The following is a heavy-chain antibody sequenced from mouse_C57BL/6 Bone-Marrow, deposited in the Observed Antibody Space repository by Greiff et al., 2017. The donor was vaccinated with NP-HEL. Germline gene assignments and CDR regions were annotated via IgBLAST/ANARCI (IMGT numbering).Heavy chain of an antibody. CDR1: GYTFTSYW. D-gene: IGHD1-1*01. J-gene: IGHJ4*01. CDR3: ATTVVAPAMDY. Sequence: QVQLQQPGAELVKPGASVKLSCKASGYTFTSYWMHWVKQRPGQGLEWIGMINPNSGSTNYNAKFKSKATLTVDKSSRTAYRQLCSLTSVDSSGYYCATTVVAPAMDYWGQGTSVTVSS. CDR2: INPNSGST. V-gene: IGHV1-64*01.